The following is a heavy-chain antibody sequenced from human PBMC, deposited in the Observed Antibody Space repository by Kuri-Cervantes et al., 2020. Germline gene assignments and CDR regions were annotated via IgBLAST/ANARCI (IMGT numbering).Heavy chain of an antibody. J-gene: IGHJ3*02. V-gene: IGHV4-34*01. CDR3: ARHPRARDYYYGSGRGRGAFDI. Sequence: AETLSLTCVVYGGSFGNNYWRIRQPPEEGLGWIGQMNHSGLTIYNPSLKSRLTISEDTSKNQFSLKLSSVTAADTAVYYCARHPRARDYYYGSGRGRGAFDIWGQGTMVTVSS. CDR2: MNHSGLT. CDR1: GGSFGNNY. D-gene: IGHD3-10*01.